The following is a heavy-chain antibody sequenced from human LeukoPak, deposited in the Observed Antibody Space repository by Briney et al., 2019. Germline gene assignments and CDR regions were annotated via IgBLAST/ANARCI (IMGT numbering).Heavy chain of an antibody. J-gene: IGHJ4*02. Sequence: PGGSLRLSCAASGFTFSSYAIIWVRQAPGKGLEWVSGISDSGGSTYYADSVKGRFTISRDNSKNTLYLQMNSLRAEDTAVYYCAKGVAPTGEYFDYWGQGTLVTVSS. CDR2: ISDSGGST. CDR1: GFTFSSYA. V-gene: IGHV3-23*01. CDR3: AKGVAPTGEYFDY. D-gene: IGHD3-16*01.